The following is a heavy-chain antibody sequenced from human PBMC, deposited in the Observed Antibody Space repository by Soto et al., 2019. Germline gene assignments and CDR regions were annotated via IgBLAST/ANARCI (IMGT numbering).Heavy chain of an antibody. CDR2: INPSGGST. CDR3: ARETHPNYDFWSGYPSNDYFAY. Sequence: GASVKVSCKASGYTFTSYYMHWVRQAPGQGLEWMGIINPSGGSTSYAQKFQGRVTMTRDTSTSTVYMELSSLRSEDTAVYYCARETHPNYDFWSGYPSNDYFAYWGQGTLVTVSS. D-gene: IGHD3-3*01. V-gene: IGHV1-46*01. CDR1: GYTFTSYY. J-gene: IGHJ4*02.